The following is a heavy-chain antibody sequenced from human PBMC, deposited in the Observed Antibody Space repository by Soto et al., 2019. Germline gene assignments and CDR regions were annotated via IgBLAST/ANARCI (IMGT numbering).Heavy chain of an antibody. CDR3: ARVDVDTAMVHDY. Sequence: PSETLSLTCTVSGGSISSGCYYWSWIRQHPGKGLEWIGYIYYSGSTYYNPSLKSRVTISVDTSKNQFSLKLSSVTAADTAVYYCARVDVDTAMVHDYWGQGTLVTVSS. CDR2: IYYSGST. CDR1: GGSISSGCYY. J-gene: IGHJ4*02. D-gene: IGHD5-18*01. V-gene: IGHV4-31*03.